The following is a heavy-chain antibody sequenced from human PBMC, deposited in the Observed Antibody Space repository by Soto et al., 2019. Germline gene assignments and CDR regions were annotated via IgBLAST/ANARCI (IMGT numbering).Heavy chain of an antibody. D-gene: IGHD3-16*02. CDR3: ARSPAGVFGIIIECSNWFAP. CDR2: INPNGGST. Sequence: ASLKVPCNAPADTFTSYYIHWVRQAPGHGLEWMGIINPNGGSTRFAQTFQGRITMTRDTSTSTVYMELRSLRSEDTAIYYCARSPAGVFGIIIECSNWFAPCGQLSIVTVYS. J-gene: IGHJ5*02. V-gene: IGHV1-46*01. CDR1: ADTFTSYY.